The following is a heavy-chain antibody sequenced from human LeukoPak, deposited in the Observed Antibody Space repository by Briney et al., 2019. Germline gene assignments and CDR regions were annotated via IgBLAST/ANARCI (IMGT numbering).Heavy chain of an antibody. D-gene: IGHD2-8*01. Sequence: PGGSLRLFCAASGFTFSSYAMSRVRQAPGKGLEWVSAISGSGGSTYYADSVKGRFTISRDNSKNTLYLQMNRLRAEDTAVYYCAKGRGCTNGVCYMDYWGQGTLVTVSS. CDR1: GFTFSSYA. CDR2: ISGSGGST. V-gene: IGHV3-23*01. J-gene: IGHJ4*02. CDR3: AKGRGCTNGVCYMDY.